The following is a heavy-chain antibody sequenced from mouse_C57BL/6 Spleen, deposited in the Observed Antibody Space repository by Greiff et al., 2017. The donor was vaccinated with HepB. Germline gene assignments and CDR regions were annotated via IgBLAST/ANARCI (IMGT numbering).Heavy chain of an antibody. D-gene: IGHD2-1*01. Sequence: DVQLQESGGGLVQPGGSMKLSCVASGFTFSNYWMNWVRQSPEKGLEWVAQIRLKSDNYATHYAESVKGRFTISRDDSKSSVYLQMNNLRAEDTGIYYCTVGNLFAYWGQGTLVTVSA. CDR1: GFTFSNYW. J-gene: IGHJ3*01. CDR2: IRLKSDNYAT. V-gene: IGHV6-3*01. CDR3: TVGNLFAY.